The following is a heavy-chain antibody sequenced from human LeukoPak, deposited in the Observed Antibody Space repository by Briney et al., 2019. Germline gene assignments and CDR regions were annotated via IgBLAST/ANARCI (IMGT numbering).Heavy chain of an antibody. Sequence: ASVKVSCKASGYTFTAYYMNWVRQAPGQGLEWVGWINPNSGGTNYAQNFQGRVTMTRDTSISTVYMELNSLRSDDTAVYYCARRLTGVDYWGQGTQVTVSS. CDR2: INPNSGGT. CDR1: GYTFTAYY. V-gene: IGHV1-2*02. D-gene: IGHD7-27*01. CDR3: ARRLTGVDY. J-gene: IGHJ4*02.